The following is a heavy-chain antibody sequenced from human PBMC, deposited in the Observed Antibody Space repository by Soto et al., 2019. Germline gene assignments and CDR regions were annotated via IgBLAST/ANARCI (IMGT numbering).Heavy chain of an antibody. CDR1: GSIVRTTY. Sequence: GGSLNLSFGASGSIVRTTYMPWAPQAPGKGLEWVSVIHSDDSTYYADSVKGRFTISRDSSKNTLFLQLNSLRAEDTAVYYCAREAGSSRYYYGLDVWGQGTTVTVS. CDR3: AREAGSSRYYYGLDV. D-gene: IGHD6-6*01. V-gene: IGHV3-53*01. J-gene: IGHJ6*02. CDR2: IHSDDST.